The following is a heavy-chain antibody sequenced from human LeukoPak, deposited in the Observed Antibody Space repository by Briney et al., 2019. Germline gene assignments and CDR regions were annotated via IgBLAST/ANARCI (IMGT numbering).Heavy chain of an antibody. CDR2: VSSSGSTI. CDR3: ARSSSGYPYYFDY. CDR1: GFTFSDYY. D-gene: IGHD3-22*01. V-gene: IGHV3-11*04. J-gene: IGHJ4*02. Sequence: GGSLRLSCAASGFTFSDYYMSWIRQAPGKGLEWVSYVSSSGSTIYYADSVKGRFTISRDNAKNSLYLQMNSLRAEDTAVYYCARSSSGYPYYFDYWGQGTLVTVSS.